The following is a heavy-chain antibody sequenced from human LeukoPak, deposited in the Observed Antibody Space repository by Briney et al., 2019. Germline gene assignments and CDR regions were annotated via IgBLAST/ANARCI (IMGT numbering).Heavy chain of an antibody. D-gene: IGHD1-14*01. CDR2: MNPNSGNT. V-gene: IGHV1-8*01. J-gene: IGHJ6*02. Sequence: ASVKVSCKASGYTFTSYDINWVRQATGQGLEWMGWMNPNSGNTGYAQKFQGRLTIARNTSINTVYMELRSLRSEATGVYYCARGGQGIISRRAYYYYGMDVWGQGTTVTVSS. CDR1: GYTFTSYD. CDR3: ARGGQGIISRRAYYYYGMDV.